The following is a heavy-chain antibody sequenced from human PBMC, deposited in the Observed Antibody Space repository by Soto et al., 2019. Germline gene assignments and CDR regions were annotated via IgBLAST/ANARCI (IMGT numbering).Heavy chain of an antibody. J-gene: IGHJ6*02. CDR1: GFTFSSYA. CDR3: ARDSLFYYGSGSYGMDV. V-gene: IGHV3-23*01. Sequence: GALRLSCAASGFTFSSYAMSWVRQAPGKGLEWVSAISGSGGSTYYADSVKGRFTISRDNSKNTLYLQMNSLRAEDTAVYYCARDSLFYYGSGSYGMDVWGQGTTVTVSS. CDR2: ISGSGGST. D-gene: IGHD3-10*01.